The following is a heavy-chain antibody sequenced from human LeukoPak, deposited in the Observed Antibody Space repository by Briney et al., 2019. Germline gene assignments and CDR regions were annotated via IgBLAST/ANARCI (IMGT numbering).Heavy chain of an antibody. V-gene: IGHV4-38-2*01. CDR2: IYHSGST. CDR3: ARPHGGDYDSSGPRFDY. J-gene: IGHJ4*02. D-gene: IGHD3-22*01. CDR1: GYSISSGYY. Sequence: SETLSLTCAVSGYSISSGYYRGWMRQPPGKGLERIGSIYHSGSTYYNPSLKSRVTISVDTSKNQFSLKLGSVTAADTAVYYCARPHGGDYDSSGPRFDYWGQGTLVTVSS.